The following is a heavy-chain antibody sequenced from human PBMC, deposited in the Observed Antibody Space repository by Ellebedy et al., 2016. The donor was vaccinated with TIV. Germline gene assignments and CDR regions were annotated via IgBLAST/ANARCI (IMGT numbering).Heavy chain of an antibody. CDR2: ISAHNGNT. J-gene: IGHJ5*02. CDR3: TRDWPYYDSGTVKGWFDA. V-gene: IGHV1-18*01. Sequence: AASVKVSCKTSGYTFSRHGLNWVRQAPGQGLEWMGWISAHNGNTIYAQKFQGRVTMTTDIPTSTAYMEMRSLRSDDTAQFYCTRDWPYYDSGTVKGWFDAWGQGTLVTVSS. D-gene: IGHD3-16*01. CDR1: GYTFSRHG.